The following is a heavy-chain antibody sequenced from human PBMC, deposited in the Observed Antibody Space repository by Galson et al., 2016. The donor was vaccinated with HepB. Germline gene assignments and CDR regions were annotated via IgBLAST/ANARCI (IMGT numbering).Heavy chain of an antibody. D-gene: IGHD5-18*01. CDR2: FNPSGGTT. Sequence: SVKVSCKASGYSFSNYYIHWVRLAPGQGLEWLGVFNPSGGTTDDSQKFRDRVTMTRDTSTSTVYMELSSLRSVDTATYYCVHSHMDVWGQGTTVTVSS. V-gene: IGHV1-46*01. CDR3: VHSHMDV. CDR1: GYSFSNYY. J-gene: IGHJ6*02.